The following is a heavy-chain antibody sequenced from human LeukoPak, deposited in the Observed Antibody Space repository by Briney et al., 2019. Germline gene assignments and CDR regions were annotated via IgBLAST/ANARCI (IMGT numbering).Heavy chain of an antibody. CDR3: AKPLYFYGAFDI. Sequence: PGGSLRLSXAASGFTFSSYAMSWVRQAPGKGLEWVSAISGSGGSTYYADSVKGRFTISRDNSKNTLYLQMNSLRAEDTAVYYCAKPLYFYGAFDIWGQGTMVTVSS. V-gene: IGHV3-23*01. D-gene: IGHD3-3*01. CDR1: GFTFSSYA. J-gene: IGHJ3*02. CDR2: ISGSGGST.